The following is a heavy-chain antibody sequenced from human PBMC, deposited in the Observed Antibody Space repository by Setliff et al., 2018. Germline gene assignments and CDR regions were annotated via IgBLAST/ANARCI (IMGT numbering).Heavy chain of an antibody. D-gene: IGHD3-16*01. V-gene: IGHV4-59*08. CDR2: IYYSGST. Sequence: SETLSLTCTVSVGSISSHYWSWIRQPPGKGLEWIGYIYYSGSTTDNPSLKSRVTISVDTSKNQFSLNLSSVTAADTAVYYCARLRGAFDYWGQGTLVTVSS. CDR3: ARLRGAFDY. CDR1: VGSISSHY. J-gene: IGHJ4*02.